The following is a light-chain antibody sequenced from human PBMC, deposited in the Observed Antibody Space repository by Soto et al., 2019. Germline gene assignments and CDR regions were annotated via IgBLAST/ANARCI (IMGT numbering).Light chain of an antibody. J-gene: IGLJ1*01. CDR2: TNN. CDR3: AAWDDSLNGFV. CDR1: SSNIGSNT. Sequence: HSALTQPPSASGAPGQRVTISCSGSSSNIGSNTVNWYQQLPGTAPKLLIYTNNQRPSGVRDRFSGSRSGTSASLAISGLQSEDEADYYCAAWDDSLNGFVFGTGTKVTVL. V-gene: IGLV1-44*01.